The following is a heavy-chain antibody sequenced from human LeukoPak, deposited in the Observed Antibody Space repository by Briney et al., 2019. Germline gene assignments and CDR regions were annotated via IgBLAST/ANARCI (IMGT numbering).Heavy chain of an antibody. J-gene: IGHJ4*02. CDR1: GFTFSSYA. CDR3: AKVTPDSSGWYGGFDY. D-gene: IGHD6-19*01. V-gene: IGHV3-23*01. CDR2: ISGSGGST. Sequence: GGSLRLSCAASGFTFSSYAMSWVRQAPGKGLEWVSAISGSGGSTYYADSVKGRFTISRDNSKNTLYLQMNSLRAEDTAVYYCAKVTPDSSGWYGGFDYWGQGILVTVSS.